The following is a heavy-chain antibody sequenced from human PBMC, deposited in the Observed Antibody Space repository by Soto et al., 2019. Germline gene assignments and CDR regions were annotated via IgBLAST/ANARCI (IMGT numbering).Heavy chain of an antibody. J-gene: IGHJ6*02. CDR3: ARGYCSSTSCPPPNYYYGMDV. V-gene: IGHV3-30-3*01. CDR2: ISYDGSNK. Sequence: PGGSLRLSCAASGFTFSSYAMHWVRQAPGKGLEWVAVISYDGSNKYYADSVKGRFTISRDNSKNTLYLQMNSLRAEDTAVYYCARGYCSSTSCPPPNYYYGMDVWGQGTTFIVSS. CDR1: GFTFSSYA. D-gene: IGHD2-2*01.